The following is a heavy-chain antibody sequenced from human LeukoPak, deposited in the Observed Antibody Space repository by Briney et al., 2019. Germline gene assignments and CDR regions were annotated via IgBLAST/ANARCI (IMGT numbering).Heavy chain of an antibody. CDR3: SWSGYYRWYYFDY. D-gene: IGHD3-3*01. V-gene: IGHV1-69*13. J-gene: IGHJ4*02. CDR1: GGTFSSYA. Sequence: EASVKVSCKASGGTFSSYAISWVRQAPGQGLEWMGGIIPIFGTANYAQKFQGRVTITADESTSTAYMELSSLRSEDTAVYYCSWSGYYRWYYFDYWGQGTLVTVPS. CDR2: IIPIFGTA.